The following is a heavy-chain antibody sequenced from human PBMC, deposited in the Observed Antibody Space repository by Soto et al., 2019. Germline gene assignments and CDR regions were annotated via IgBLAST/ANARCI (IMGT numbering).Heavy chain of an antibody. D-gene: IGHD1-26*01. Sequence: EVQLVESGGGLVQPGGSLRLSCAASGFTFNNYEMAWVRQAPGKGLQWVSYIDDSGSAIRYADSVQGRFTISRDKAKNSLYLQMNSLRAEDTAVYYCAGGILYSGSYQDWGQGTLVTVSS. CDR3: AGGILYSGSYQD. CDR2: IDDSGSAI. J-gene: IGHJ4*02. CDR1: GFTFNNYE. V-gene: IGHV3-48*03.